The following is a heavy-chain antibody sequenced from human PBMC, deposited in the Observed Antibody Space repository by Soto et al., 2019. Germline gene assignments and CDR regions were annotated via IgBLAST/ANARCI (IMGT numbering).Heavy chain of an antibody. CDR3: ARYQWNPGAFDP. Sequence: QVQLQQWGAGLLKPSETLSLTCAVYGGSLSDYYWNWLRQPPGKGLEWIGEVNHRGSSSYNPSLKSRVDISVDTAMTQFSLKLRSVTAADTAFYYCARYQWNPGAFDPWGPGTQVIVSS. V-gene: IGHV4-34*01. D-gene: IGHD1-20*01. J-gene: IGHJ5*02. CDR2: VNHRGSS. CDR1: GGSLSDYY.